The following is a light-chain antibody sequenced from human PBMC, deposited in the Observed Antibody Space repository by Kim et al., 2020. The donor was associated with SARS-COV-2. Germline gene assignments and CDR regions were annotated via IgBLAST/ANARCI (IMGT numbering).Light chain of an antibody. CDR1: QSIGSW. CDR3: QQYRSYPLT. J-gene: IGKJ4*01. V-gene: IGKV1-5*03. CDR2: QAS. Sequence: ASVEDRVTITCRASQSIGSWLAWYQQKPGKAPNLLIYQASSLEPGVPSRFSGSGSGTEFTLTISSLQPDDFAIYSCQQYRSYPLTFGGGTKVDIK.